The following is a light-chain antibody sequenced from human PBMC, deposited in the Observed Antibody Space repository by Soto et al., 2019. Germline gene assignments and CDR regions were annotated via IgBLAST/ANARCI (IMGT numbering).Light chain of an antibody. V-gene: IGLV2-11*01. Sequence: QSALAQPRSVSGSPGQSVAISCTGTSSDVGAYNFVSWYQQHPGKVPKLLIYDVTKRPSGVPDRFSGSKSGNTASLTISGLQAEDEADYYCCSYAGSREGLFGGGTKLTVL. CDR3: CSYAGSREGL. CDR2: DVT. CDR1: SSDVGAYNF. J-gene: IGLJ2*01.